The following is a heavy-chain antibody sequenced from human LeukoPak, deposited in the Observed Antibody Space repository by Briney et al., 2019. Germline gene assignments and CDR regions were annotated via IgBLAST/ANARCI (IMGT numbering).Heavy chain of an antibody. CDR2: MNPNSGNT. Sequence: GSVKVSCKASGYTFTSYDINWVRQATGQGLEWMGWMNPNSGNTGYAQKFQGRVTITRNTSISTAYMELSSLRSEDTAVYYCAIAPHNRRYYYYMDVWGKGTTVTVSS. D-gene: IGHD1-14*01. J-gene: IGHJ6*03. CDR1: GYTFTSYD. CDR3: AIAPHNRRYYYYMDV. V-gene: IGHV1-8*03.